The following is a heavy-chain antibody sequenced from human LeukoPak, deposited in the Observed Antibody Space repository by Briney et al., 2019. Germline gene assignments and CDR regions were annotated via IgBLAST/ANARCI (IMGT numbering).Heavy chain of an antibody. CDR2: IYYGRST. CDR3: ARHRGTDSGYDPFDY. J-gene: IGHJ4*02. CDR1: GGSISSYY. Sequence: PSETLSLTCAVSGGSISSYYWSWIRQPPGKGLEWIGYIYYGRSTNYNPSLKSRVTISVDTSKNQFSLKLSSVTAADTAVYYCARHRGTDSGYDPFDYWGQGTLVTVSS. V-gene: IGHV4-59*08. D-gene: IGHD5-12*01.